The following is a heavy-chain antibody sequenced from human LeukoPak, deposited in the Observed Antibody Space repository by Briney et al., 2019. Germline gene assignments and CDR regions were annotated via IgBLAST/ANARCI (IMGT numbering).Heavy chain of an antibody. CDR3: ARGGPGVGWYVY. D-gene: IGHD6-19*01. CDR1: GYTFTSFG. J-gene: IGHJ4*02. CDR2: ISVYNGNT. V-gene: IGHV1-18*01. Sequence: ASVKVSCKASGYTFTSFGISWVRQAPGQGLEWMGWISVYNGNTKYAQKLQGRVTMTTDTSTSTAYMELRSLRSDDTAVYYCARGGPGVGWYVYWGQGTLVTVSS.